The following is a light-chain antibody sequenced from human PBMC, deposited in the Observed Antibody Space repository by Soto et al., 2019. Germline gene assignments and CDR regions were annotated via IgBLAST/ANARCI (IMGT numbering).Light chain of an antibody. J-gene: IGLJ2*01. Sequence: QSALTQPASVSGSPGQSITISCTGTTSDLGGYNYVSWYQQHPGKAPKLMIYDVSNRPSGVSNRFSGSKSGNTASLTISGLQAEDEADYYCSSYTSGSTLVVFGGGTNVTVL. CDR1: TSDLGGYNY. CDR2: DVS. V-gene: IGLV2-14*01. CDR3: SSYTSGSTLVV.